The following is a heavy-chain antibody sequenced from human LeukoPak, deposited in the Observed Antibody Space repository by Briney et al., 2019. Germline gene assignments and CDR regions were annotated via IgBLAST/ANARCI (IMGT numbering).Heavy chain of an antibody. D-gene: IGHD3-22*01. CDR2: INPSGGST. V-gene: IGHV1-46*01. CDR3: ALDYYDSSGYYNYFDY. CDR1: GYTFTSYY. Sequence: GASVKVSCKASGYTFTSYYMHWVRQAPGQGLEWMGIINPSGGSTSYAQKFQGRVTMTRDTSTSTVYMELSSLRSEDTAVYYCALDYYDSSGYYNYFDYWGQGTLVTVSS. J-gene: IGHJ4*02.